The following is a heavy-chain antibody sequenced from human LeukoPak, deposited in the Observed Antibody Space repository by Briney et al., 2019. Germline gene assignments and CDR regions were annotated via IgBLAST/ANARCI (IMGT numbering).Heavy chain of an antibody. J-gene: IGHJ4*02. CDR2: IIGSAVNT. V-gene: IGHV3-23*01. D-gene: IGHD3-10*01. CDR1: GLTVSSYA. CDR3: AKYTSGTSYRGLDQ. Sequence: GGSLRLSCGASGLTVSSYAMSWVRQAPGKGLEWVSTIIGSAVNTYYADSVKGRFTISRDDSKNTVYLQMNSLRAEDAAVYSCAKYTSGTSYRGLDQWGQGILVTVSS.